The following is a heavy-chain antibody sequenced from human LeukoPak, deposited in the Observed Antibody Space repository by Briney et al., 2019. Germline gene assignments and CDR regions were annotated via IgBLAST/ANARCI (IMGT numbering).Heavy chain of an antibody. CDR3: ARSTTTPPFYYYYGMDV. D-gene: IGHD4-17*01. Sequence: GGSLRLSCAASGFTVSSNYMSWVRQAPGKGLEWVSVIYSGGSTYYADSVKGRFTISRDNSKNTLYLQMNSLRAEDTAVYYCARSTTTPPFYYYYGMDVWGQGTTVTASS. CDR2: IYSGGST. V-gene: IGHV3-66*01. J-gene: IGHJ6*02. CDR1: GFTVSSNY.